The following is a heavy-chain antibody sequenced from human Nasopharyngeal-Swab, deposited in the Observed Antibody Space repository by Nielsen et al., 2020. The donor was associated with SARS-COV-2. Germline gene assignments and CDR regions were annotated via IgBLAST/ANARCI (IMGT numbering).Heavy chain of an antibody. J-gene: IGHJ4*02. Sequence: GESLKISCAASGFTFSDYYMSWIRQAPGKGLEWVSYISSSGSTIYYADSVKGRFTISRDNAKNSLYLQMNSLRAEDTAVYYCASHYGSGSLPLDYWGQGTLVTVS. CDR1: GFTFSDYY. V-gene: IGHV3-11*01. CDR3: ASHYGSGSLPLDY. CDR2: ISSSGSTI. D-gene: IGHD3-10*01.